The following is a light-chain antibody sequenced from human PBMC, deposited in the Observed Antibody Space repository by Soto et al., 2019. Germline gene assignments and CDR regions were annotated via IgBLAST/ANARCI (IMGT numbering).Light chain of an antibody. CDR1: QSIMSW. J-gene: IGKJ1*01. Sequence: DIQMTQSPYTLSASVGDRVTITCRARQSIMSWLAWYQQKPGKAPKLLIYDASSLESGDPSRFSGSGSGTEFTLTISSLQPDDFATYYCQQYKRDPWTFGQGTKVEIK. CDR3: QQYKRDPWT. V-gene: IGKV1-5*01. CDR2: DAS.